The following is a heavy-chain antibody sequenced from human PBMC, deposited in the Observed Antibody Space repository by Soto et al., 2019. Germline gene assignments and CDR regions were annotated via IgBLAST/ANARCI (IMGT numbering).Heavy chain of an antibody. V-gene: IGHV4-59*01. CDR1: GGSISSYY. Sequence: QVQLQESGPGLVKPSETLSLTCTVSGGSISSYYWSWIRQPPGKGLECIGYIYYSGSTNYNPSLKSRVTISVDTSKNQFSLKLSSVTAADTAVYYCAGWHSSGYYYASFDYWGQGTLVTVSS. CDR2: IYYSGST. D-gene: IGHD3-22*01. J-gene: IGHJ4*02. CDR3: AGWHSSGYYYASFDY.